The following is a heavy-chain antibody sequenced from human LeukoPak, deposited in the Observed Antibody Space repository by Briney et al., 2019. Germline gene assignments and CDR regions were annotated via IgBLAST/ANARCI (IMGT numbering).Heavy chain of an antibody. V-gene: IGHV3-7*01. CDR3: ARIGYSSSSFDY. J-gene: IGHJ4*02. Sequence: GGSLRFSCAASGFTFSNYWMSWVRQAPGKGLEWVANIKQDGSDKNYVDSLKGRFTISRDNAKNSLYLQMNSLRAEDTAVYYCARIGYSSSSFDYWGQGTLVTVSS. CDR2: IKQDGSDK. D-gene: IGHD6-6*01. CDR1: GFTFSNYW.